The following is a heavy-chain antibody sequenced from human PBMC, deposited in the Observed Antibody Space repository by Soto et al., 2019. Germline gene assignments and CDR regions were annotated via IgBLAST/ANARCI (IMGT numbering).Heavy chain of an antibody. V-gene: IGHV1-18*04. Sequence: QVQLVQSGAEVKKPGASVKVSCKASGYTFTIYGISWVRQAPGQGLEWMGWISGYNGNTDYAQNLQDRVTLTTDAATSSVYMELRSLRSDDTADYYCARVNYYDSSGYYGYWGQGTVMTVSS. D-gene: IGHD3-22*01. CDR1: GYTFTIYG. J-gene: IGHJ4*02. CDR2: ISGYNGNT. CDR3: ARVNYYDSSGYYGY.